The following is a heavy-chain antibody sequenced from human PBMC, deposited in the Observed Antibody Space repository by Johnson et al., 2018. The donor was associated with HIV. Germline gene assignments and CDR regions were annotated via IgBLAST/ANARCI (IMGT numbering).Heavy chain of an antibody. J-gene: IGHJ3*02. D-gene: IGHD5-18*01. CDR1: GFTVSSNY. V-gene: IGHV3-53*01. CDR3: ARDLGYSYGTMGAFDI. CDR2: IYSGGST. Sequence: VQLVESGGGLVKPGGSLRLSCAASGFTVSSNYMSWVRQAPGKGLEWVSVIYSGGSTYYADSVKGRFTISRDNSKNTLYLQMNSLRAEDTAVYYCARDLGYSYGTMGAFDIWGQGTMVTVSS.